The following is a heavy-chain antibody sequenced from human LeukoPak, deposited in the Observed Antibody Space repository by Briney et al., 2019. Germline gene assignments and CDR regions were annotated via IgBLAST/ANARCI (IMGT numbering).Heavy chain of an antibody. D-gene: IGHD6-19*01. CDR3: AKDISTGWSTDY. V-gene: IGHV3-30*02. CDR1: GFIFRNHG. J-gene: IGHJ4*02. Sequence: PGGSLRLSCTASGFIFRNHGMHWVRQVPGKGLEWVTFIWYDGNDKYYADSVKGRFTISRDNSKNTLYLQMSSLKTEDTAVYYCAKDISTGWSTDYWGQGTLVTVSS. CDR2: IWYDGNDK.